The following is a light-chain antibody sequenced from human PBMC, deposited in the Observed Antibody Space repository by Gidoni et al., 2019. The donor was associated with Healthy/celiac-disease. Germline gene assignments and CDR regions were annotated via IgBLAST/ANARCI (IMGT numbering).Light chain of an antibody. V-gene: IGLV2-14*01. Sequence: QSALTQPASASGPPGQSITISCTGTSSDVGGYNYVSWYQQHPGKAPKLVIYEVSTRPSGVSNRFSGSKSGNTASLAISGLQAEDEADYYCGSYTSSSTKVFGTGTKVTVL. CDR1: SSDVGGYNY. CDR3: GSYTSSSTKV. J-gene: IGLJ1*01. CDR2: EVS.